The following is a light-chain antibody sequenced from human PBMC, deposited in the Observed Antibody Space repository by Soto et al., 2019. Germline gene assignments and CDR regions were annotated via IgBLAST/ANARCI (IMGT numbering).Light chain of an antibody. J-gene: IGKJ3*01. Sequence: EIVLTQSPGTLSLSPWERATLSCRASQSVSSSYLAWYQQKPGQAPRLLIYGASSRATGIPDRFSGSGSGTDFTLTISRLEPEDFAVYYCQQYGTFGPGTKVDIK. CDR3: QQYGT. CDR2: GAS. V-gene: IGKV3-20*01. CDR1: QSVSSSY.